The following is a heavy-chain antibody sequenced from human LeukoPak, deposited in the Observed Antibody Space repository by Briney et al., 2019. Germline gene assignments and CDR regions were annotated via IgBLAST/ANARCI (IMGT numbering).Heavy chain of an antibody. CDR3: ARTDGNPDPNFFDY. D-gene: IGHD4-23*01. Sequence: SETLSLICAVYGGSFSGYYWSWIRQPPGKGLEWIGEINHSGSTNYNPSLKSRVTISVDTSKNQFSLKLSSVTAADTAVYYCARTDGNPDPNFFDYWGQGTLVTVSS. CDR1: GGSFSGYY. J-gene: IGHJ4*02. V-gene: IGHV4-34*01. CDR2: INHSGST.